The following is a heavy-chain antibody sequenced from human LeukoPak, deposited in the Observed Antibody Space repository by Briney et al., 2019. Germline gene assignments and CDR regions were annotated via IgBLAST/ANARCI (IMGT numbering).Heavy chain of an antibody. CDR1: GFTFDDYA. J-gene: IGHJ6*03. Sequence: GGSLRLSCAASGFTFDDYAMHWVRQAPGKGLEWVSLISWDGGSTYYADSVKGQFTISRDNSKNSLYLQMNSLRAEDTALYYCAKAPGGGYYYYMDVWGKGTTVTVSS. D-gene: IGHD2-15*01. CDR3: AKAPGGGYYYYMDV. CDR2: ISWDGGST. V-gene: IGHV3-43D*03.